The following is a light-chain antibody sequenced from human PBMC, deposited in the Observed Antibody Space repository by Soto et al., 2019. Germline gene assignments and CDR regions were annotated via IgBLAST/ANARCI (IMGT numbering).Light chain of an antibody. CDR1: QDINNY. J-gene: IGKJ5*01. Sequence: DIQMTQSPSSLSASVGDRFTISCQASQDINNYLNWFQQKPRKAPKLLIYDVLNLETGVPSRFSGSGSGAYFTLTISSLQPEDIATYYCQQYDKLPITFGQGTRLEIK. V-gene: IGKV1-33*01. CDR2: DVL. CDR3: QQYDKLPIT.